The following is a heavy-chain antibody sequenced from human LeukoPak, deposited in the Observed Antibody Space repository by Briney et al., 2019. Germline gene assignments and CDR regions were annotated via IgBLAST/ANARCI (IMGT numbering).Heavy chain of an antibody. Sequence: SETLSLTCTVSGGSIRSSSSSYYWGWIRQPPGKGLEWIGSIYYSGDTYYNPSLKSRVTLSVDTSKSQFSLKLSSVTAADTAVYYCARRECSGNSCYMDYWGQGTLVIVSS. CDR2: IYYSGDT. CDR3: ARRECSGNSCYMDY. J-gene: IGHJ4*02. CDR1: GGSIRSSSSSYY. D-gene: IGHD2-15*01. V-gene: IGHV4-39*01.